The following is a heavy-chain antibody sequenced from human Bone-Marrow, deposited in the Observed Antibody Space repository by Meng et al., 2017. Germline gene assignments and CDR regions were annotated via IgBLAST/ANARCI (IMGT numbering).Heavy chain of an antibody. V-gene: IGHV4-59*01. CDR1: GGSISSYY. Sequence: SETLSLTCTVSGGSISSYYWSWIRQPPGKGLEWIGYIYYSGSTNYNPSLKSRVTISVDTSKNQFSLKLSSVTAADTAVYYCARDRGGLLRYFDQGYYFDYWGQGTLVTGSS. CDR3: ARDRGGLLRYFDQGYYFDY. CDR2: IYYSGST. J-gene: IGHJ4*02. D-gene: IGHD3-9*01.